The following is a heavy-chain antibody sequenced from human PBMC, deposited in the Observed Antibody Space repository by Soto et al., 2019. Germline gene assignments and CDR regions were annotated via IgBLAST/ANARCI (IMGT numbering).Heavy chain of an antibody. CDR2: ISSSSSTI. J-gene: IGHJ6*02. D-gene: IGHD2-2*01. Sequence: GGSLRLSCAASGFTFSSYSMNWVRQAPGKGLEWVSYISSSSSTIYYADSVRGRFTISRDNAKNSLYLQMNSLRDEDTAVYYCARDSTITLVPYSYYYYGMDVWGQGTTVTVSS. V-gene: IGHV3-48*02. CDR3: ARDSTITLVPYSYYYYGMDV. CDR1: GFTFSSYS.